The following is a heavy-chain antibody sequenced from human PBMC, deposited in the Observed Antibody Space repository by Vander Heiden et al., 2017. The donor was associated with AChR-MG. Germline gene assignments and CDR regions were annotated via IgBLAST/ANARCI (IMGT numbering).Heavy chain of an antibody. D-gene: IGHD4-17*01. J-gene: IGHJ4*02. Sequence: QVQLQESGPGLVKPSQTLSLTCTVSGSGGSISSGNYYWSWIRQSAGKGLEWIGRIDTSGTTTYNPSLKSRVTMSVDPSNNQFSLKVTSVTAADTAVYYCARSDYGDYNCDYWGQGNLVTVSS. CDR1: GSGGSISSGNYY. CDR3: ARSDYGDYNCDY. CDR2: IDTSGTT. V-gene: IGHV4-61*02.